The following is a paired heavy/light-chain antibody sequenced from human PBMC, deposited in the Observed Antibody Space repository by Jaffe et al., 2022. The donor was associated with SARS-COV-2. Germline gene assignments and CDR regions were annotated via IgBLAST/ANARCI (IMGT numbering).Light chain of an antibody. CDR3: QSADSSTSYYV. V-gene: IGLV3-25*03. CDR1: ALSDQY. J-gene: IGLJ1*01. Sequence: SYELTQPPSVSVSPGQTARITCSGDALSDQYGYWYQQKPGQAPVVLIYKDTERPSGIPERFSGSSSGTTVTLTISGVQAEDEADYYCQSADSSTSYYVFGGGTKVTVL. CDR2: KDT.
Heavy chain of an antibody. CDR1: GYNFTNYW. CDR3: GRYSGSSEHFQH. Sequence: EVQLVQSGAEVKKPGESLKISCKGSGYNFTNYWIGWVRQRPGKGLEWMTIIYPGDSDTRYSPSFQGQVTISADKSITTAYLQWSSLKASDTAMYYCGRYSGSSEHFQHWGQGTLVTVSS. CDR2: IYPGDSDT. D-gene: IGHD1-26*01. J-gene: IGHJ1*01. V-gene: IGHV5-51*01.